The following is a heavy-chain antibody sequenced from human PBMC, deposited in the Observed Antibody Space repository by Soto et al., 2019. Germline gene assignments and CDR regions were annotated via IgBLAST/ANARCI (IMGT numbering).Heavy chain of an antibody. CDR2: IGSSTSSI. Sequence: GSLRLSCASSGFTVSSNYMSWVRQAPGKGLEWVSYIGSSTSSIDYADSVKGRFTISRDNAKNSLHLQMNSLRAEDTAVYYCATTTMTTDYYGLDVGGQGTTVTVSS. CDR3: ATTTMTTDYYGLDV. CDR1: GFTVSSNY. J-gene: IGHJ6*02. V-gene: IGHV3-21*01. D-gene: IGHD4-17*01.